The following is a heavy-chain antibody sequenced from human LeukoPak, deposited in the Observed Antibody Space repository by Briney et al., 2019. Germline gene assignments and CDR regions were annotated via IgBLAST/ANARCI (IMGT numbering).Heavy chain of an antibody. CDR2: IYNSGST. D-gene: IGHD3-22*01. CDR1: GDSISSYY. Sequence: PSETLSLTCTVSGDSISSYYWSLIRQPPGKGLEWIGYIYNSGSTKYNPSLKSRVTISVHTSKTQFSLKVNSVTAADTAVYYCARQIPWFDSSGYYFDGWGQGTLVTVSS. V-gene: IGHV4-59*08. J-gene: IGHJ4*02. CDR3: ARQIPWFDSSGYYFDG.